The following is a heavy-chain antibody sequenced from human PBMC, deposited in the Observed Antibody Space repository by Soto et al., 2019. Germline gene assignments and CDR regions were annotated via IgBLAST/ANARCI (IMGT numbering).Heavy chain of an antibody. CDR3: IYRRASWDYHGLDV. V-gene: IGHV2-5*01. CDR1: GFSLNTGGVG. J-gene: IGHJ6*02. D-gene: IGHD2-21*01. Sequence: QFTLKESGPTLVKPTQTLTLTCTFSGFSLNTGGVGVGWIRQPPGRSLEWLAVIYWNDDRRRSPSLENRLTITKDTSKNQVVLTMTNMDPVDTATYYCIYRRASWDYHGLDVWGQGTPVTVSS. CDR2: IYWNDDR.